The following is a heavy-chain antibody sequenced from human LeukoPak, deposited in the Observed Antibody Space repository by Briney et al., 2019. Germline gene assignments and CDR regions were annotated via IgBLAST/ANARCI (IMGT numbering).Heavy chain of an antibody. CDR2: ISGSGGST. Sequence: GGSLRLSCAASGFTFSSYAMSWVRQAPGKGLEWVSAISGSGGSTYYADSVKGRFTISRDNSKNTLYLQMNSLRAEGTAVYYCASYSGSYPRGEYWGQGTLVTVSS. J-gene: IGHJ4*02. CDR3: ASYSGSYPRGEY. V-gene: IGHV3-23*01. CDR1: GFTFSSYA. D-gene: IGHD1-26*01.